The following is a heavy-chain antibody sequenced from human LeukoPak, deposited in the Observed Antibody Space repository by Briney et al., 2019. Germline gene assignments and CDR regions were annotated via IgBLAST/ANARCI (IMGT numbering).Heavy chain of an antibody. D-gene: IGHD3-10*01. V-gene: IGHV1-46*01. Sequence: GASVKVSCKASGYTFTSYYMHWVRQAPGQGLEWMGIINPSGGSTSYAQKFQDRVTMTADTSTNTAYMELRSLRPDDTAVYYCARANLWIGEHWFDPWGQGTLVIVSP. J-gene: IGHJ5*02. CDR3: ARANLWIGEHWFDP. CDR1: GYTFTSYY. CDR2: INPSGGST.